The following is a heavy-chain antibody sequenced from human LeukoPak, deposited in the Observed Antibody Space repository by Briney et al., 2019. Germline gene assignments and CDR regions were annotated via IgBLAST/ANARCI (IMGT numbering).Heavy chain of an antibody. D-gene: IGHD5-18*01. CDR3: ARDRGGYSYGQYYFDY. V-gene: IGHV4-34*01. Sequence: SETLSLTCAVYGGSFSGYYWSWIRQPPGKGLEWIGEINHSGSTNYNPSLKSRVTISVDTSKNQFSLKLSSVTAADTAVYYCARDRGGYSYGQYYFDYWGQGTLVTASS. CDR1: GGSFSGYY. J-gene: IGHJ4*02. CDR2: INHSGST.